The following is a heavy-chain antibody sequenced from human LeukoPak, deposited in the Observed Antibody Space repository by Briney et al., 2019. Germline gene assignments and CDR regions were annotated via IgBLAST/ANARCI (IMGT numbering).Heavy chain of an antibody. D-gene: IGHD4-23*01. CDR3: AREDDYGGPLDY. CDR1: GFTFSSYA. V-gene: IGHV3-30*04. Sequence: PGGSLRLSCAASGFTFSSYAMHWVRQAPGKGLEWVAAISFDGSNKYYADSVKGRFTISRDNSKNTLYLQMNSLRSEDTAVYYCAREDDYGGPLDYWGQGTLVTVSS. J-gene: IGHJ4*02. CDR2: ISFDGSNK.